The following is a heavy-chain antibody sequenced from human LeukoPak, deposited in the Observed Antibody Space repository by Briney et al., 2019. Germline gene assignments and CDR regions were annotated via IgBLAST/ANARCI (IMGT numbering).Heavy chain of an antibody. J-gene: IGHJ4*02. CDR1: GLSFSGYW. CDR3: ARTKLGEFNN. Sequence: PGGSLRLSCGASGLSFSGYWMTWVRQAPGRGLEWVANIKPDGSEKFYVDSVKGRFTISRDNAKNSLYLQMISLTAEDTAVYYCARTKLGEFNNWGQGALVTVSS. D-gene: IGHD7-27*01. CDR2: IKPDGSEK. V-gene: IGHV3-7*01.